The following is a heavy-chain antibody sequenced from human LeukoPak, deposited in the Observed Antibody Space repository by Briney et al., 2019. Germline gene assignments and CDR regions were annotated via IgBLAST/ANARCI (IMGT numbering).Heavy chain of an antibody. CDR2: IYYSGST. CDR3: ARPGVGSGRYGAFDI. Sequence: SETLSLTCTVSGGSISSSSHYWGWIRQPPGKGLEWIGNIYYSGSTHYNSSLKSRVTISVDTSKNQFSLELSSVTAADTAVYYCARPGVGSGRYGAFDIRGQGTMVTVSS. V-gene: IGHV4-39*07. D-gene: IGHD5-18*01. J-gene: IGHJ3*02. CDR1: GGSISSSSHY.